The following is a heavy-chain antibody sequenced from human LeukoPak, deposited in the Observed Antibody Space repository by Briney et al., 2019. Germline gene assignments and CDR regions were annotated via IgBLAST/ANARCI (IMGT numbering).Heavy chain of an antibody. CDR3: AREGVVVPAASFYYGMDV. Sequence: ASVKVSCKASGYTFTSYGISWVRRAPGQGLEWMGWISAYNGNTNYAQKLQGRVTMTTDTSTSTAYMELRSLRSDDTAVYYCAREGVVVPAASFYYGMDVWGQGTTVTVSS. CDR1: GYTFTSYG. V-gene: IGHV1-18*01. J-gene: IGHJ6*02. D-gene: IGHD2-2*01. CDR2: ISAYNGNT.